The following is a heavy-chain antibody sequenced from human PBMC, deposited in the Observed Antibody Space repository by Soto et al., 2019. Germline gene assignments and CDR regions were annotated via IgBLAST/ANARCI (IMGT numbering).Heavy chain of an antibody. CDR2: IKPDGSEK. J-gene: IGHJ6*02. D-gene: IGHD3-3*01. V-gene: IGHV3-7*03. Sequence: SGGSLRLSCAASGFTFSSYWMSWVRQAPGSGLQWVANIKPDGSEKYYMDSVRGRFTTSRDNARNFFLLQMNSLTCADTAVYYCTGDGTPFDFDVWGLRTSGTGSS. CDR3: TGDGTPFDFDV. CDR1: GFTFSSYW.